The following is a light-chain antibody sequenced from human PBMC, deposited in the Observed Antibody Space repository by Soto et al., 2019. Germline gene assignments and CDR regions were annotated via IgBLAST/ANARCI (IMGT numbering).Light chain of an antibody. J-gene: IGKJ4*01. CDR1: QSLGDN. CDR3: QQRSKWPLT. V-gene: IGKV3-15*01. Sequence: EIVMTQSPATLAVSPGDTATLSCRASQSLGDNLAWYQQKPGQAPRLLIFRASSRAKGVPARFSASGSGTEFTLTISGLQSEDFAVYYCQQRSKWPLTFGGGTKVEIK. CDR2: RAS.